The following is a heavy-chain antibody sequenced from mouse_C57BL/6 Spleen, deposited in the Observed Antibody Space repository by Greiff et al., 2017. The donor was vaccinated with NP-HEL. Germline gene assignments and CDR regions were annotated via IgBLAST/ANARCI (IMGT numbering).Heavy chain of an antibody. CDR3: ARSRDYGSSYDAMDY. CDR1: GYAFSSSW. J-gene: IGHJ4*01. CDR2: IYPGDGDT. Sequence: VQLQQSGPELVKPGASVKISCKASGYAFSSSWMNWVKQRPGKGLEWIGRIYPGDGDTNYNGKFKGKATLTADKSSSTAYMQLSSLTSEDSAVYFCARSRDYGSSYDAMDYWGQGTSVTVSS. D-gene: IGHD1-1*01. V-gene: IGHV1-82*01.